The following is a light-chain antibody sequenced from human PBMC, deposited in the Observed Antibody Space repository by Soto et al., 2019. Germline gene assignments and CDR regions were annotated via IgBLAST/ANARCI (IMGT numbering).Light chain of an antibody. CDR3: QQYGTSPRT. J-gene: IGKJ1*01. CDR2: GAS. Sequence: EVMLTQSPGTLYLSPGERATLSCRASQSIFSNYLAWYQQKSGQAPRLLIYGASNRATGIPDRFSGSGSGTDFTLTISRLEPEDFAVYYCQQYGTSPRTFGQGTKVEFK. V-gene: IGKV3-20*01. CDR1: QSIFSNY.